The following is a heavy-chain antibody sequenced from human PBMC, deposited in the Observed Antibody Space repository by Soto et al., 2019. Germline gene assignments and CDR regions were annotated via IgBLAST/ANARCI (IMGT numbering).Heavy chain of an antibody. V-gene: IGHV1-18*01. CDR2: ISAYNGNT. CDR3: ARVPRITMVRGVIINPLHFDY. CDR1: GYTLTELS. J-gene: IGHJ4*02. Sequence: GASVKVSCKVSGYTLTELSMHWVRQAPGKGLEWMGWISAYNGNTNYAQKLQGRVTMTTDTSTSTAYMELRSLRSDDTAVYYCARVPRITMVRGVIINPLHFDYWGQGTLVTVSS. D-gene: IGHD3-10*01.